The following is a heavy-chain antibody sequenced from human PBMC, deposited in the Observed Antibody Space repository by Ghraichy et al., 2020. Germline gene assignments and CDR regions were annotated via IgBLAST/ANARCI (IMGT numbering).Heavy chain of an antibody. J-gene: IGHJ4*02. Sequence: SQTLSLTCTVSGGSVSSGSYYWSWIRQPPGKGLEWIGYIYYSGSTNYNPSLKSRVTISVDTSKNQFSLKLSSVTAADTAVYYCARFGEYYYGVVYFDYWGQGTLVTVSS. D-gene: IGHD3-10*01. CDR3: ARFGEYYYGVVYFDY. V-gene: IGHV4-61*01. CDR2: IYYSGST. CDR1: GGSVSSGSYY.